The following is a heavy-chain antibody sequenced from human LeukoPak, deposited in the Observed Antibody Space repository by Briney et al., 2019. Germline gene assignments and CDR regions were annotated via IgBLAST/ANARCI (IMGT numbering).Heavy chain of an antibody. J-gene: IGHJ6*02. V-gene: IGHV3-7*01. CDR2: INQDGSEK. D-gene: IGHD2-21*01. CDR3: ARGDEVV. Sequence: GGSLRLSCAASGFTFSTYFMSWVRQAPGKGLEWVANINQDGSEKYYVDSVKGRFTISRDNSKNSLSLQMDSLRADDTAVYYCARGDEVVWGQGTTVTVSS. CDR1: GFTFSTYF.